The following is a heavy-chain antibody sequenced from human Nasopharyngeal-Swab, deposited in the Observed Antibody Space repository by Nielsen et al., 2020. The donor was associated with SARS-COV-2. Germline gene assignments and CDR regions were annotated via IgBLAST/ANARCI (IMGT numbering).Heavy chain of an antibody. V-gene: IGHV4-31*02. CDR2: LYYGGKI. CDR3: ARLTCRSTSCLGANWFDP. J-gene: IGHJ5*02. Sequence: CQAPEKGLEWIGYLYYGGKIFYNPSLKSRVGISVDTSTNQFSLELNSVTAADTAVYYCARLTCRSTSCLGANWFDPWGQGTLVTVSS. D-gene: IGHD2-2*01.